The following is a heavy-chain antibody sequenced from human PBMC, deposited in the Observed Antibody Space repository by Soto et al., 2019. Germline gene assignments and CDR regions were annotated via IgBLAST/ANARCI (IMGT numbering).Heavy chain of an antibody. V-gene: IGHV3-23*01. Sequence: GGSLILSCAASGINFNNHALSWVRQAPGKGLEWVSGISGSGANIHYADSVKGRFTISRDNSKNTLSLQMNSLSPDDTAIYFCAKEHGGGTSTITSYFDFWGRGTLVTVSS. J-gene: IGHJ4*02. D-gene: IGHD5-12*01. CDR1: GINFNNHA. CDR2: ISGSGANI. CDR3: AKEHGGGTSTITSYFDF.